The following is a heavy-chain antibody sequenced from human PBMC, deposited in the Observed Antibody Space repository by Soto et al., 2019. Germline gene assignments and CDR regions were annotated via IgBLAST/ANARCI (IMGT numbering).Heavy chain of an antibody. V-gene: IGHV3-48*02. Sequence: EVQLVESGGGLVQPGGSLRLSCAASGFTFSSYSMNWVRQAPGKGLEWVSYISSSSSTIYYADSVKGRFTISRDNAKNSQYLQMNSLRDEDTAVYYCARDLYFYVVSSAYWYFDLWGRGTLVTVSS. CDR3: ARDLYFYVVSSAYWYFDL. D-gene: IGHD3-16*01. J-gene: IGHJ2*01. CDR2: ISSSSSTI. CDR1: GFTFSSYS.